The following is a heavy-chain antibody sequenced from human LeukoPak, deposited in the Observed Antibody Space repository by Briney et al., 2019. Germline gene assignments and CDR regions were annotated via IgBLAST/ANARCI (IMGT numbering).Heavy chain of an antibody. Sequence: SQTLSLTCAVYGGSFSGYYWSWIRQRPGKGLDCIGESNHSGSTNCNPSLKSRVTISVDTSKNQFSLKLSSVTAADTAVYYCARVKYTSSWHPVDSRGQGALVTVSS. CDR1: GGSFSGYY. J-gene: IGHJ4*02. CDR2: SNHSGST. V-gene: IGHV4-34*01. CDR3: ARVKYTSSWHPVDS. D-gene: IGHD6-13*01.